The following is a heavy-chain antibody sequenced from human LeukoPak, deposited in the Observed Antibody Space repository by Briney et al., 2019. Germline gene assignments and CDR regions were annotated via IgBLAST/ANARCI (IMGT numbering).Heavy chain of an antibody. V-gene: IGHV1-8*01. CDR3: ARPEGYSYVFDY. Sequence: GASVKVSCKASGYTFTSYDINWVRQATGQGLEWMGWMNPNSGNTGYAQKFQGRVTMTRNTSISTAYMELSSLRSEDTAVYYCARPEGYSYVFDYWGQGTLVTVSS. D-gene: IGHD5-18*01. CDR1: GYTFTSYD. CDR2: MNPNSGNT. J-gene: IGHJ4*02.